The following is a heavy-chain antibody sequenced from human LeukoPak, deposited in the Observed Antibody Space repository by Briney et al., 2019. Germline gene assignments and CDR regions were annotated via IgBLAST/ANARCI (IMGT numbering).Heavy chain of an antibody. CDR1: GSSVSSGGNK. V-gene: IGHV4-61*08. CDR2: ISYSGSA. Sequence: TSETLSLTCTVSGSSVSSGGNKWSWIRQPPGKGLEWIGDISYSGSASYNPSLRSRVTISVDTSTNQFSLTLGSVTAADTAVYYCATETECRGGSCYSYGWFDPWGQGTQVIVSS. D-gene: IGHD2-15*01. J-gene: IGHJ5*02. CDR3: ATETECRGGSCYSYGWFDP.